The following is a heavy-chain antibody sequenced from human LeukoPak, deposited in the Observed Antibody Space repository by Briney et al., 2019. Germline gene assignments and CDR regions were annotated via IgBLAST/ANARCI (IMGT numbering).Heavy chain of an antibody. J-gene: IGHJ4*02. CDR3: ARDLGRIGVTGTRGFDS. Sequence: GASVKVSCKASGYIISAYYIHWVRQAPGQGLEWMGWINPNIGGTNYAQKFQGRVTMTRDTSIGTAYMDLGRLTSDDTAVYYCARDLGRIGVTGTRGFDSWGQGTLVTVSP. D-gene: IGHD6-19*01. CDR1: GYIISAYY. V-gene: IGHV1-2*02. CDR2: INPNIGGT.